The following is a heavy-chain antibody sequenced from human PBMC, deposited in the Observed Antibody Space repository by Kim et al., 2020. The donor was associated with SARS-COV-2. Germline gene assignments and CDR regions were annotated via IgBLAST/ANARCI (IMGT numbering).Heavy chain of an antibody. CDR1: GFTFSSYW. CDR2: INQDGGEK. Sequence: GGSLRLSCAASGFTFSSYWMSWVRQAPGKGLEWVANINQDGGEKYYVDSVRGRFTISRDNAKNSLYLQMSSLRAEDTAVYYCARDPDHLRRFYGMAVWGQGTTVTVSS. V-gene: IGHV3-7*03. J-gene: IGHJ6*02. D-gene: IGHD3-3*01. CDR3: ARDPDHLRRFYGMAV.